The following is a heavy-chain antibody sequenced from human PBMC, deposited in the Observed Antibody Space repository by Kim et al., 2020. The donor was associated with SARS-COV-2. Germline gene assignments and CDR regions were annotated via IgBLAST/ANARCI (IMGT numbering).Heavy chain of an antibody. CDR3: ARDEKHCPTTY. D-gene: IGHD2-2*01. V-gene: IGHV1-69*01. Sequence: ANYAQKFQGRVTITADESTSTAYMELSSLRSEDTAVYYCARDEKHCPTTYWGQGTLVTVSS. J-gene: IGHJ4*02. CDR2: A.